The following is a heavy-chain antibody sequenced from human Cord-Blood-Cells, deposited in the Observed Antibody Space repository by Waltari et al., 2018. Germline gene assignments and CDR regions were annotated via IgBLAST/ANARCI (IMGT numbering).Heavy chain of an antibody. J-gene: IGHJ3*02. CDR3: ASSTIGYCSSTSCYAFDI. CDR2: ISAYNGNT. D-gene: IGHD2-2*01. Sequence: QVQLVQSGAEVKKPGASVKVSCKASGYTFTSYGISWVQQAPGQGLEWMGWISAYNGNTNYAQKLQGRVTMTTDTSTSTAYMELRSLRSDDTAVYYCASSTIGYCSSTSCYAFDIWGQGTMVTVSS. V-gene: IGHV1-18*01. CDR1: GYTFTSYG.